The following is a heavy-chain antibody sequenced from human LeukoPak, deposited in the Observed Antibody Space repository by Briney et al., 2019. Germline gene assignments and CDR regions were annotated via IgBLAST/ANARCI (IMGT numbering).Heavy chain of an antibody. CDR2: ISGSGDNT. J-gene: IGHJ4*02. CDR1: GFTFSSYA. Sequence: GGSLRLSCAASGFTFSSYAMSWVRQAPGKGLEWVSGISGSGDNTYYADSVKGRFTISRDNSKNTLYLQMNSLRAEDTAVYYCAKDLGLHYYDSSGEDWGQGTLVTVSS. V-gene: IGHV3-23*01. D-gene: IGHD3-22*01. CDR3: AKDLGLHYYDSSGED.